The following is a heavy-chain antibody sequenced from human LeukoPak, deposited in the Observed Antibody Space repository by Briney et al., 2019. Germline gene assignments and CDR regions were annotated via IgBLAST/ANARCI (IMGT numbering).Heavy chain of an antibody. CDR1: GGSISSYY. CDR3: ARSITGTLGLYYYYMDV. CDR2: IYTSGST. V-gene: IGHV4-4*07. Sequence: PSETLSLTCTVSGGSISSYYWSWIRQPAGKGLEWIGRIYTSGSTNYNPSLKSRVTMSVDTSKNQFSLKLSSVTAADTAVYYCARSITGTLGLYYYYMDVWGKGTTVTVSS. D-gene: IGHD1-20*01. J-gene: IGHJ6*03.